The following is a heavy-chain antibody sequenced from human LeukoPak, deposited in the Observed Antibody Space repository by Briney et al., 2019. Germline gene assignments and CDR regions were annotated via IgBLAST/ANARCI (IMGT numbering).Heavy chain of an antibody. Sequence: GGSLRLSCAASGFTFSSYAMSWVRQAPGKGLERVSGISGSGDNTCYADSVKGRFTISRDNSKNPLYVQVNSLGTEDTAAYYCAKGSYYDSSGSFYFDYWGQGTLVTVSS. CDR3: AKGSYYDSSGSFYFDY. D-gene: IGHD3-22*01. CDR2: ISGSGDNT. V-gene: IGHV3-23*01. CDR1: GFTFSSYA. J-gene: IGHJ4*02.